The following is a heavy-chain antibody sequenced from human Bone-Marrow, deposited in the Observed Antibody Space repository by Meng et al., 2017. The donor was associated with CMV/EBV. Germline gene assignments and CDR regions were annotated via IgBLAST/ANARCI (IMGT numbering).Heavy chain of an antibody. CDR1: GGSISSSTDY. D-gene: IGHD2-15*01. CDR2: VNYGGSP. CDR3: ARSTGAAAFDP. J-gene: IGHJ5*02. Sequence: GSLRLSCTVSGGSISSSTDYWAWIRQPPGKGLEWIGSVNYGGSPYSNPSLKGRVTISVDTSKNPFSLTLSSVTAAETAVYYYARSTGAAAFDPWGQGTLVTVSS. V-gene: IGHV4-39*01.